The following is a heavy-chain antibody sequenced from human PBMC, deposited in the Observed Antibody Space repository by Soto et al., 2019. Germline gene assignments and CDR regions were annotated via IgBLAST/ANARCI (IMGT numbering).Heavy chain of an antibody. J-gene: IGHJ5*02. V-gene: IGHV3-53*01. CDR2: IYSGGST. Sequence: GGSLRLSCAASGFTVSSNYMSWVRQAPGKGLEWVSVIYSGGSTYYADSVTGRFTISRDNSKNTLYLQMNSLRAEDTAVYYYDKSGYDYFDPWGQGTQVTVSS. CDR3: DKSGYDYFDP. D-gene: IGHD3-22*01. CDR1: GFTVSSNY.